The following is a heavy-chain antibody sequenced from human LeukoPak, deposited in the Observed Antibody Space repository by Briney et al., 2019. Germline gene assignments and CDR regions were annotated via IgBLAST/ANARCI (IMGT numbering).Heavy chain of an antibody. D-gene: IGHD2-15*01. Sequence: GESLKISCKGFGYLFTSYWIGWVRQMPGKGLEWMGIIFPRDYDIRYSPSFQGQVTISADKSTSTAYLQWSSLKPSDTAMYYCARRGGLTDAFDIWGQGTMVTVSS. CDR2: IFPRDYDI. V-gene: IGHV5-51*01. J-gene: IGHJ3*02. CDR1: GYLFTSYW. CDR3: ARRGGLTDAFDI.